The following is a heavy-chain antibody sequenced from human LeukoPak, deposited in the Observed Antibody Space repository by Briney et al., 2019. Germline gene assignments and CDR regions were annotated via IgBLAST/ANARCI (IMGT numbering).Heavy chain of an antibody. J-gene: IGHJ4*02. D-gene: IGHD6-13*01. Sequence: ASVKVSCKASGYTFTSYDINWVRQATGQGLEWMGWVNPNSGNTGYTQEFQGRVTMTRNTSISTAYMELSSLRSEDTAVYYCFLGIAAANPDMEYWGQGTLVTVSS. V-gene: IGHV1-8*01. CDR3: FLGIAAANPDMEY. CDR2: VNPNSGNT. CDR1: GYTFTSYD.